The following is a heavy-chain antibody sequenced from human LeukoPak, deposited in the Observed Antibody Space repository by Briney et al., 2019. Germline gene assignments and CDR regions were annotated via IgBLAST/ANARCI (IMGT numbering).Heavy chain of an antibody. D-gene: IGHD5-12*01. Sequence: SVKVSFKASGYTFTGYYMHWVRQAPGQGLEWMGWINPNSGGTNYAQKFQGRVTMTRDTSISTAYMELSRLRSDDTAVYYCASLYSGYDFGWFDPWGQGTLVTVSS. J-gene: IGHJ5*02. CDR1: GYTFTGYY. V-gene: IGHV1-2*02. CDR2: INPNSGGT. CDR3: ASLYSGYDFGWFDP.